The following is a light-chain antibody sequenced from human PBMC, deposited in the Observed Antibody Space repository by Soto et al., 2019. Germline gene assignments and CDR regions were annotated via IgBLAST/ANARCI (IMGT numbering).Light chain of an antibody. CDR1: SSDVGGYDH. Sequence: QSALTQPASVSRSPGQSITISCTGSSSDVGGYDHVSWYQQHPGKAPKIMIYDVSNRPSGVSNRFSGSKSVNTASLTISGLQAEDEADYYCSSYTSSSTLVFGGGTKLTVL. J-gene: IGLJ2*01. CDR2: DVS. CDR3: SSYTSSSTLV. V-gene: IGLV2-14*01.